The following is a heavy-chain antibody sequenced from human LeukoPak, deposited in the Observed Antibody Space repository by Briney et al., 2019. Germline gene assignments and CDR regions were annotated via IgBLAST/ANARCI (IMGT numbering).Heavy chain of an antibody. CDR2: IYYSGST. D-gene: IGHD3-22*01. J-gene: IGHJ4*02. V-gene: IGHV4-59*01. CDR3: ARANPYDSSGSLDY. Sequence: PSETLSLTCTVSGGSISSYYWSWIRQPPGKGLEWIGYIYYSGSTNYNPSLKSRVTISVDTSENQFSLKLSSVTAADTAVYYCARANPYDSSGSLDYWAREPWSPSPQ. CDR1: GGSISSYY.